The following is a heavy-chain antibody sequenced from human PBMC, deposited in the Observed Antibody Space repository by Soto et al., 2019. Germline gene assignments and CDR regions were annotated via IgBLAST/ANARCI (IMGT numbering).Heavy chain of an antibody. CDR2: IYYNGSP. D-gene: IGHD6-19*01. Sequence: QVQLQESGPGLVKPSQTLSLTCTVSSGSLSSGGYYWSWIRQHPGKGLEWIGYIYYNGSPYYNPYLKSRVSISVDRSKNQFSLRLSSVSAADTAVYYCARQNPYSTGSYYFDYWGQGTLVTISA. CDR3: ARQNPYSTGSYYFDY. V-gene: IGHV4-31*03. J-gene: IGHJ4*02. CDR1: SGSLSSGGYY.